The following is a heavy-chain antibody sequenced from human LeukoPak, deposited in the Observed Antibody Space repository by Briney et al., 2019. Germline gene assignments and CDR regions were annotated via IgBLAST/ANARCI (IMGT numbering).Heavy chain of an antibody. V-gene: IGHV4-39*07. D-gene: IGHD3-22*01. Sequence: SETLSLTCTVSGGSISSSSYYWGWIRQPPGKGLEWIGSIYYSGSTYYNPSLKSRVTISVDTSKYQFSLKLSSVTAADTAVYYCARATRKWLSNFNWFDPWGQGTLVTVSS. CDR3: ARATRKWLSNFNWFDP. J-gene: IGHJ5*02. CDR1: GGSISSSSYY. CDR2: IYYSGST.